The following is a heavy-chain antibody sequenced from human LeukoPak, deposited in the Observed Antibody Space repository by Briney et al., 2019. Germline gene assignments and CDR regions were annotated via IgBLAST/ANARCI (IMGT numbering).Heavy chain of an antibody. D-gene: IGHD2-15*01. J-gene: IGHJ6*02. CDR2: IYHSGST. V-gene: IGHV4-59*01. Sequence: SETLSLTCTVSGGSISRYYWSWIRQPPGKGLEWIGDIYHSGSTDYNPSLKSRVTISADTSKNQFSLKLTSVTAADTAVYYCARVKSDVVVYTHYYYGMDVWGQGTTVTVSS. CDR3: ARVKSDVVVYTHYYYGMDV. CDR1: GGSISRYY.